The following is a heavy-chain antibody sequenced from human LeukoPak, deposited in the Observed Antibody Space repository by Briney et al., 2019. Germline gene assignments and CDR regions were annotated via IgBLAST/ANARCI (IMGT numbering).Heavy chain of an antibody. CDR1: GYTFTSYG. J-gene: IGHJ4*02. CDR3: ARDAHLVRGVSPYDY. V-gene: IGHV1-18*01. D-gene: IGHD3-10*01. Sequence: ASVKVSCKASGYTFTSYGISWVRQAPGQGLEWMGWISAYNGNTNYAQKLQGRVTMTTDTSTSTAYMELRSLRSDDTAVYYCARDAHLVRGVSPYDYWGQGTLVTVSS. CDR2: ISAYNGNT.